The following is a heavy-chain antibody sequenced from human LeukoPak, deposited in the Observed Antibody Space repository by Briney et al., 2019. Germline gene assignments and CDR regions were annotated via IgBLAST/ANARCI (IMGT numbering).Heavy chain of an antibody. CDR2: ISPYNGNT. Sequence: ASVNVSFTSSAYTFTTFGINWVRQAPGQGLGWMGWISPYNGNTNYAQKLQGRVTMTTDTSTNTAYMELRSLRSDDTAVYYCARDKGRAYSYGYVDYWGQGPLVTVS. J-gene: IGHJ4*02. V-gene: IGHV1-18*01. D-gene: IGHD5-18*01. CDR3: ARDKGRAYSYGYVDY. CDR1: AYTFTTFG.